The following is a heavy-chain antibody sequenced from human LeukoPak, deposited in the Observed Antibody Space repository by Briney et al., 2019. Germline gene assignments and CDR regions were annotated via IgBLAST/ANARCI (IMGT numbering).Heavy chain of an antibody. V-gene: IGHV3-30*04. CDR3: ARDRVGATDYFDY. J-gene: IGHJ4*02. Sequence: PGRSLRLSCAASGFTFSSYAMHWVRQAPGKGLEWVAVISYDGSNKYYADSVKGRLTISRDNSKNTLYLQMNSLRAEDTAVYYCARDRVGATDYFDYWGQGTLVTVSS. D-gene: IGHD1-26*01. CDR1: GFTFSSYA. CDR2: ISYDGSNK.